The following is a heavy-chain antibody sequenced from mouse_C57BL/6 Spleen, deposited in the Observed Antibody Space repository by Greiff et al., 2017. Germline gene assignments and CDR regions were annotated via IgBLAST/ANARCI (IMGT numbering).Heavy chain of an antibody. CDR2: ISDGGSYT. D-gene: IGHD2-4*01. Sequence: DVQLVESGGGLVKPGGSLKLSCAASGFTFSSYAMSWVRQTPEKRLEWVATISDGGSYTYYPDNVKGRFTISRDNAKNNLYLQMSHLKSEDTAMYYCARDRGPVYYDYDGYYFDYWGQGTTLTVSS. CDR3: ARDRGPVYYDYDGYYFDY. V-gene: IGHV5-4*01. J-gene: IGHJ2*01. CDR1: GFTFSSYA.